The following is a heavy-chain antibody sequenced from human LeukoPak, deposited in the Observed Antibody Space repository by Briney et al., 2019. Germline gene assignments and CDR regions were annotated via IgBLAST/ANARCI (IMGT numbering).Heavy chain of an antibody. J-gene: IGHJ4*02. V-gene: IGHV4-39*06. D-gene: IGHD1-26*01. CDR1: GGSISSSSYY. Sequence: SETLSLTCTVSGGSISSSSYYWVWIRQPPGKGLEGIGSIYYSGSTYYNPSLKSRVTISVDTSKNQFPLKLTSVTAADTAVYYCARDVGATTAFDYWGQGTLVTVSS. CDR2: IYYSGST. CDR3: ARDVGATTAFDY.